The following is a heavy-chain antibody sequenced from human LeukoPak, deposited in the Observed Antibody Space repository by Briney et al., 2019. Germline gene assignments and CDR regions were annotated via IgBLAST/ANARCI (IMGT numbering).Heavy chain of an antibody. J-gene: IGHJ4*02. Sequence: GASVKVSCKASGYTFTSYAMHWVRQAPGQRLEWMGWTNAGNGNTKYSQKFQGRVTITRDTSASTAYMELSSLRSEDTAVYYCAREHAAAGAFPDYFDYWGQGTLVTVSS. D-gene: IGHD6-13*01. CDR1: GYTFTSYA. CDR2: TNAGNGNT. CDR3: AREHAAAGAFPDYFDY. V-gene: IGHV1-3*01.